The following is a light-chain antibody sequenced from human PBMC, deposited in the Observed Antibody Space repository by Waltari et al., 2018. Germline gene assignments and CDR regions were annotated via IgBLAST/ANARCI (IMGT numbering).Light chain of an antibody. V-gene: IGKV1-39*01. CDR3: QHSYSSPPWT. Sequence: DIQMTQSPSSLSASVGDRVTITCRASQTIRTHLNWYQQKPGKAPKLLIYGAFSLKSGVPSRFSSSGAGTEFTLTITSLQPENFATYYCQHSYSSPPWTFGQGTEVEIK. CDR1: QTIRTH. J-gene: IGKJ1*01. CDR2: GAF.